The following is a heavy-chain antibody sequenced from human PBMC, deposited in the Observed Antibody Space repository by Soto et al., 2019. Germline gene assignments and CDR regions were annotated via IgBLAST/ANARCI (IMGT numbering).Heavy chain of an antibody. J-gene: IGHJ4*02. D-gene: IGHD6-13*01. CDR3: ASGIAAAGYFDY. CDR2: INHSGST. V-gene: IGHV4-34*01. Sequence: PSETLSLTCAVYGGSFSGYYWSWIRQPPGKGLEWIGEINHSGSTNYNPSLKSRVTISVDTSKNQFSLKLSSVTAADTAVYYCASGIAAAGYFDYWGQGTLVTVSS. CDR1: GGSFSGYY.